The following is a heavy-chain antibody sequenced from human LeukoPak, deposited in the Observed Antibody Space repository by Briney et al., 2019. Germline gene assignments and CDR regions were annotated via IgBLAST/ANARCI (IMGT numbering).Heavy chain of an antibody. Sequence: SETLSLTCTVSGGSITYGSYYWSWIRQPAGEGLEWIGRTHKSGTTHYNPSLRSRVILSLDMSKNQFSLQLSSVTAADTAVYYCARASWNYLERWGQGSLVTVSS. CDR2: THKSGTT. V-gene: IGHV4-61*02. CDR3: ARASWNYLER. D-gene: IGHD1-7*01. CDR1: GGSITYGSYY. J-gene: IGHJ4*02.